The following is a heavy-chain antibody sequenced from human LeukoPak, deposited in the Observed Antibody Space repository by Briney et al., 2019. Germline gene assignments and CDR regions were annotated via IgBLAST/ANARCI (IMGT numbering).Heavy chain of an antibody. CDR3: ARDGGEGIAAPGTEFYYYHYMDV. Sequence: KSGGSLRLSCAASQFTFSDYYMSWIRRAPGKGLEWVSYISSSGSTIYYADSVKGRFTISRDNAKNSLYLQMNSLRAEDTAVYYCARDGGEGIAAPGTEFYYYHYMDVWGKGTTVTVSS. CDR2: ISSSGSTI. J-gene: IGHJ6*03. D-gene: IGHD6-13*01. V-gene: IGHV3-11*04. CDR1: QFTFSDYY.